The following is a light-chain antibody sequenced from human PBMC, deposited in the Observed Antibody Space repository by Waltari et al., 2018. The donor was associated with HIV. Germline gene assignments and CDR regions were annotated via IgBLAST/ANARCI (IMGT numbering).Light chain of an antibody. CDR2: DVI. Sequence: QSALTPPPSASGSPGQSVPPPRTGTRSDVGGYNYVPWHQQHPGKAPKLMIYDVIKRPSGVPDRFSGSKSGNTASLTVSGLQPEDEADYYCSSHAGSKVVFGGGTRLTVL. V-gene: IGLV2-8*01. CDR3: SSHAGSKVV. CDR1: RSDVGGYNY. J-gene: IGLJ2*01.